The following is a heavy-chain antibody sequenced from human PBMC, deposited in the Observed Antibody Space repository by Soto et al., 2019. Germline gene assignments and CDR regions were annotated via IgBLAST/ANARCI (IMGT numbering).Heavy chain of an antibody. D-gene: IGHD2-2*01. Sequence: SETLSLTCAVYGGSFSGYYWSWIRQPPGKGLEWIGEINHSGSTNYNPSLKSRVTISVDTSKNQFSLKLSSVTAADTAVYYCARDQGYQLLEAEFGYYYYYGMDVRGQGTTVTVSS. CDR1: GGSFSGYY. V-gene: IGHV4-34*01. CDR2: INHSGST. CDR3: ARDQGYQLLEAEFGYYYYYGMDV. J-gene: IGHJ6*02.